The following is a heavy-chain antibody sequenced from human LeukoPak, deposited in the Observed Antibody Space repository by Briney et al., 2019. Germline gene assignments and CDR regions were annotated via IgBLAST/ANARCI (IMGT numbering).Heavy chain of an antibody. J-gene: IGHJ4*02. CDR3: ARGRPHGNDY. CDR1: GFIFSGYN. CDR2: ISSSSSYT. D-gene: IGHD4-23*01. Sequence: GGSLRLSCAASGFIFSGYNMNWVRQAPGKGLEWVSSISSSSSYTYYADSVKGRFSISRDNAKNTLYLQMNSLRVEDTAVYYCARGRPHGNDYWGQGTLVTVSS. V-gene: IGHV3-21*01.